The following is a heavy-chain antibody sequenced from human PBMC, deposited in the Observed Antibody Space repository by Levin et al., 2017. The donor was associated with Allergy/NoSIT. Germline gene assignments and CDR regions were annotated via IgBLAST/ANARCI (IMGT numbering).Heavy chain of an antibody. CDR1: GGSFSGYY. Sequence: SETLSLTCAVYGGSFSGYYWSWIRQPPGKGLEWIGEINHSGSTNYNPSLKSRVTISVDTSKNQFSLKLSSVTAADTAVYYCARGYPITFGGGYYFDYWGQGTLVTVSS. J-gene: IGHJ4*02. V-gene: IGHV4-34*01. CDR2: INHSGST. D-gene: IGHD3-16*01. CDR3: ARGYPITFGGGYYFDY.